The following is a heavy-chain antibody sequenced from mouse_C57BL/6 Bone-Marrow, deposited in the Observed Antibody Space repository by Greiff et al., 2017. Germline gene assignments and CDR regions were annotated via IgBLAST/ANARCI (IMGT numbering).Heavy chain of an antibody. J-gene: IGHJ4*01. V-gene: IGHV1-80*01. Sequence: QVQLKESGAELVKPGASVKISCKASGYAFSSYWMNWVKQRPGKGLEWIGQIYPGDGDTNYNGKVKGKATLTADKSSSTAYMQLSSLTSEDSAVYFCARGGGWLLRAMDYWGQGTSVTVSS. CDR2: IYPGDGDT. D-gene: IGHD2-3*01. CDR3: ARGGGWLLRAMDY. CDR1: GYAFSSYW.